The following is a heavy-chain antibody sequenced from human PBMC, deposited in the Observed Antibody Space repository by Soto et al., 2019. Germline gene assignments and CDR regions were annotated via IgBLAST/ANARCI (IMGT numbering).Heavy chain of an antibody. CDR2: ISAYNGNT. CDR3: ATGRYCSGGSCSPLIYYYYGMDV. D-gene: IGHD2-15*01. Sequence: QVQLVQSGAEVKKPGASVKVSCKASGYTFTSYGISWVRQAPGQGLEWMGWISAYNGNTHYAQKLQGRVTMTTDAATSTACMEQRSLRTDDTAVYYCATGRYCSGGSCSPLIYYYYGMDVWGQGTTVTVSS. J-gene: IGHJ6*02. CDR1: GYTFTSYG. V-gene: IGHV1-18*01.